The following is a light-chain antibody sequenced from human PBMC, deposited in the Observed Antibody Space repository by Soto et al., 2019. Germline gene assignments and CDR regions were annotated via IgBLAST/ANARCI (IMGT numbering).Light chain of an antibody. CDR1: PSDIGAYNY. Sequence: QPVLTQPASVSGSPGQSITISCSGTPSDIGAYNYVSWYQHLPGKAPTVIIYDVTNRPSGVSSRFSGSKSGTTASLTISGLQAEDEANYYCGSYTISSTLMIFGGGTKVTVL. CDR2: DVT. J-gene: IGLJ2*01. CDR3: GSYTISSTLMI. V-gene: IGLV2-14*03.